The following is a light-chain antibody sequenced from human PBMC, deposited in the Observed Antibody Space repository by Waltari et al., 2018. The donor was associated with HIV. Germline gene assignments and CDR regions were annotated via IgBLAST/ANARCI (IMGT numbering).Light chain of an antibody. CDR2: KDS. CDR3: QSTDKTGTLLA. CDR1: SLPKHY. V-gene: IGLV3-25*03. Sequence: SSDLTQPPSVSVSPGQTANISFSGDSLPKHYTYSYQEKPGQVPVLIISKDSNRPSGIPEGLSATTSGTTATLTVSEVQAGDESDYYCQSTDKTGTLLAFGGGTKLTV. J-gene: IGLJ2*01.